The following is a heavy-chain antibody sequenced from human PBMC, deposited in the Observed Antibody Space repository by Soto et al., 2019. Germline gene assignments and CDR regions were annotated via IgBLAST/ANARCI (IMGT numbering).Heavy chain of an antibody. D-gene: IGHD3-9*01. CDR3: ARDLRYFDPWYY. CDR1: GFTFSSYS. CDR2: ISSSSSTI. J-gene: IGHJ4*02. Sequence: EVQLVESGGGLVQPGGSLRLSCAASGFTFSSYSKNWVRQATEKGLEWVSYISSSSSTIYYADSVKGRFTISRDNAKNSLYLQMNSLRAEDTAVYNCARDLRYFDPWYYLGQGTLVTVSS. V-gene: IGHV3-48*01.